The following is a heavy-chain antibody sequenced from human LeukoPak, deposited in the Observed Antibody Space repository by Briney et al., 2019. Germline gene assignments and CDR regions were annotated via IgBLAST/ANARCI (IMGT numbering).Heavy chain of an antibody. J-gene: IGHJ4*02. CDR1: GYTFTCYY. V-gene: IGHV1-8*03. CDR3: ARVAMSGIGSDDF. CDR2: INPNSGNT. Sequence: ASVKVSCKASGYTFTCYYMHWVRHAPGQGLEWMGWINPNSGNTGYEEKFQGRVTITRNTSISTAYMELSSLRCEETAVYYCARVAMSGIGSDDFWGQGTLVTASS. D-gene: IGHD1-26*01.